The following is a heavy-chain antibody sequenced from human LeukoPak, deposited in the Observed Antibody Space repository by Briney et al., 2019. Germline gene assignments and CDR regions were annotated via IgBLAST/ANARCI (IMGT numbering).Heavy chain of an antibody. CDR3: AKGYSSGWTPFDY. CDR1: GLILRGHA. CDR2: IGDSGEIE. J-gene: IGHJ4*02. D-gene: IGHD6-19*01. V-gene: IGHV3-23*01. Sequence: PGGSLTLSCEASGLILRGHAMSWVRQAPGKGLEWGSGIGDSGEIEISADSVKGRFTISRDNFRNTLYLEMRSLRPEDTAVYYCAKGYSSGWTPFDYWGQGTQVTVSS.